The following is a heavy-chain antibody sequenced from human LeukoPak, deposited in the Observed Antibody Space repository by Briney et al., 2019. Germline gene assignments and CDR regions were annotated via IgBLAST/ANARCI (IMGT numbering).Heavy chain of an antibody. CDR2: MNPNNGNT. CDR3: ARPVTSSCYSLDY. J-gene: IGHJ4*02. D-gene: IGHD2-15*01. CDR1: GYTFTSYG. Sequence: ASVKVSCKASGYTFTSYGINWVRQATGQGLEWMGWMNPNNGNTGYAQKFQGRVTMTRNTSISTAYMELSSLRSEDTAVYYCARPVTSSCYSLDYWGQGTLVTVSS. V-gene: IGHV1-8*01.